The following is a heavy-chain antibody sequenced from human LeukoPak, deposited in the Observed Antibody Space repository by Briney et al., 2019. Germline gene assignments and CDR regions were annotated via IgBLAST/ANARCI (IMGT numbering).Heavy chain of an antibody. V-gene: IGHV3-20*04. CDR1: GFTFDDYG. Sequence: GGSLRLSCAASGFTFDDYGMSWVRQAPGKGLEWVSGINWNGGSTGYADSVKGRFTISRDNAKNSLYLQVNSLRAEDTALYYCARDPGYCSGGSCYTYYFDYWGQGTLVTVSS. D-gene: IGHD2-15*01. J-gene: IGHJ4*02. CDR2: INWNGGST. CDR3: ARDPGYCSGGSCYTYYFDY.